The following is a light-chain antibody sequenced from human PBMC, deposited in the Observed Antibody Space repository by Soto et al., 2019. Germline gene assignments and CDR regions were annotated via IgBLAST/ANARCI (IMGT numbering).Light chain of an antibody. CDR1: QSLVHSDGNTY. Sequence: DVVMTQSPLSLPVTLGQPASISCRSSQSLVHSDGNTYLNWFRQRPGQSPRRLIYKVSKRDSGVPDRFSGSGSGTDFTLKISRVEAEDVGVYYCMQGTHWPPFTFGPGTKVDIK. J-gene: IGKJ3*01. V-gene: IGKV2-30*02. CDR3: MQGTHWPPFT. CDR2: KVS.